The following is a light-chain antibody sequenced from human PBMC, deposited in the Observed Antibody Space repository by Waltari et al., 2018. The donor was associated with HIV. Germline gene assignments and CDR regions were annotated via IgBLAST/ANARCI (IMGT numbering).Light chain of an antibody. CDR2: QAS. Sequence: DIRLTQSPSTLSASAGDRVAITCRAGQNVGAFLAWYQQKPGTPPKLLIFQASTLEGGVPSRFSGSVSGSDFTLIINGLQSDDFATYYCHQYASFSGTFGQGTKVEL. CDR3: HQYASFSGT. V-gene: IGKV1-5*03. J-gene: IGKJ1*01. CDR1: QNVGAF.